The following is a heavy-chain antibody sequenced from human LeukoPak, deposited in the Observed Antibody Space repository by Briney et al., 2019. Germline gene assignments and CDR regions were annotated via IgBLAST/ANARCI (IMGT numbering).Heavy chain of an antibody. Sequence: GGSLRLSCAASGLTFSNAWMSWVRQAPGKGLEWVSALSNGGGYMYYADSVKGRFTISRDNAKNSLYLQMDSLTPEDTAVYYCARAGLYSGSGLDFWGQGALVSVSS. CDR1: GLTFSNAW. CDR3: ARAGLYSGSGLDF. CDR2: LSNGGGYM. J-gene: IGHJ4*02. V-gene: IGHV3-21*01. D-gene: IGHD5-12*01.